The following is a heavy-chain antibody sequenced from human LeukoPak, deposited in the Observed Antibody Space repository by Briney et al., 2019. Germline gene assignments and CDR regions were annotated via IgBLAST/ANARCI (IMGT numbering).Heavy chain of an antibody. CDR3: ARVATIATDYFDY. CDR2: IYHSGST. CDR1: GYSISSGYY. J-gene: IGHJ4*02. V-gene: IGHV4-38-2*02. Sequence: SETLSLTCTVSGYSISSGYYWGWIRQPPGKGLEWIGSIYHSGSTYYNPSLKSRVTISVDTSKNQFSLKLSSVTAADTAVYYCARVATIATDYFDYWGQGTLVTVSS. D-gene: IGHD5-24*01.